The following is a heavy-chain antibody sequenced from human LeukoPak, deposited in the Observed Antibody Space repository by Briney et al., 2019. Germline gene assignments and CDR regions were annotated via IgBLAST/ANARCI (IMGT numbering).Heavy chain of an antibody. J-gene: IGHJ4*02. D-gene: IGHD3-22*01. Sequence: ASVKVSCKASGYTFTTSGINWVRQAPGQGLEWMGCINVYNGNTNYAQKFQGRITMTRDTSTNTAYMELRSLKSDDTAVYYCAGSYYYDSSGSFDYWGQGTLVTVSS. CDR2: INVYNGNT. V-gene: IGHV1-18*01. CDR3: AGSYYYDSSGSFDY. CDR1: GYTFTTSG.